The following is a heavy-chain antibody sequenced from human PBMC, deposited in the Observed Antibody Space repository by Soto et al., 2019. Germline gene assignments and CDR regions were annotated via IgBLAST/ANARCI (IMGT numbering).Heavy chain of an antibody. Sequence: GGALLVSCVASVFTFNKHALSWVRQAPGKGLEWVSAISGSGSSTYDSDSVKGRFTISRDNSNNTLYLQMNSLRAEDTAIYYCARTPGVIPVISDFDHWGQGTPVTSPQ. CDR1: VFTFNKHA. CDR2: ISGSGSST. D-gene: IGHD3-22*01. CDR3: ARTPGVIPVISDFDH. J-gene: IGHJ4*02. V-gene: IGHV3-23*01.